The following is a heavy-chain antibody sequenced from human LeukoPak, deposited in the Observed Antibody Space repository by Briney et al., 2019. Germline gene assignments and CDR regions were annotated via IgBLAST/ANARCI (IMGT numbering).Heavy chain of an antibody. D-gene: IGHD4-17*01. V-gene: IGHV4-34*01. Sequence: SETLSLTCAVYGGSFSGFYWGWIRQPPMKGLEWIGEINHSGSTNYNTSLKSRVTISVDTSKNQFSPKLTSVTAADTAVYYCARGAGDYARYYFDYWGQGTLVTVSS. J-gene: IGHJ4*02. CDR1: GGSFSGFY. CDR2: INHSGST. CDR3: ARGAGDYARYYFDY.